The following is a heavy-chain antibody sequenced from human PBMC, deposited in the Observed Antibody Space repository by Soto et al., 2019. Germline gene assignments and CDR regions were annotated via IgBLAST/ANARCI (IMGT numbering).Heavy chain of an antibody. CDR1: GFTFSSYS. D-gene: IGHD6-13*01. V-gene: IGHV3-21*01. CDR3: ASARIAAADDAFDI. J-gene: IGHJ3*02. CDR2: ISSSSSYI. Sequence: PAGSLRLSCAASGFTFSSYSMNWVRQAPGKGLEWVSSISSSSSYIYYADSVKGRFTISRDNAKNSLYLQMNSLRAEDTAVYYCASARIAAADDAFDIWGQGTMVTVSS.